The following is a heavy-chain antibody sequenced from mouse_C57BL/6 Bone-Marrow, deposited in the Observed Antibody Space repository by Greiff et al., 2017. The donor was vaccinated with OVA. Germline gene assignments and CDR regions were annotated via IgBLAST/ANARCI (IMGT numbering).Heavy chain of an antibody. CDR3: ARPYYYGSSYVGY. Sequence: VQLKESGGGLVQPGGSLKLSCAASGFTFSDYYMYWVRQTPEKRLEWVAYISNGGGSTYYPDTVKGRFTISRDNAKNTLYLQMSRLKSEDTAMYYCARPYYYGSSYVGYWGQGTTLTVSS. CDR1: GFTFSDYY. V-gene: IGHV5-12*01. CDR2: ISNGGGST. J-gene: IGHJ2*01. D-gene: IGHD1-1*01.